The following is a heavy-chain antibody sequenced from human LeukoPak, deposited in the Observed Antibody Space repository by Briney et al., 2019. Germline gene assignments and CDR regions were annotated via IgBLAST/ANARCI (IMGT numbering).Heavy chain of an antibody. Sequence: GGSLRLSCAASGFTFSSYSMKWVRQTPGKGLEWVSSISSSSTYIYYADSVKGRFTISRDNARKSLYLQMNSLRAEDTAVYYCARARSADGWNGDYWGQGTLVTVSS. V-gene: IGHV3-21*01. CDR3: ARARSADGWNGDY. CDR2: ISSSSTYI. CDR1: GFTFSSYS. D-gene: IGHD1-1*01. J-gene: IGHJ4*02.